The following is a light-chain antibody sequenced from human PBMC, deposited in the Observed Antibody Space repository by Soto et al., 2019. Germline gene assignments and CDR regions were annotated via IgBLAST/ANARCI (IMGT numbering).Light chain of an antibody. CDR3: QQYDNLPLT. CDR2: DAS. J-gene: IGKJ4*01. CDR1: QAISHY. V-gene: IGKV1-33*01. Sequence: DIQMTQSPSSLSASVADRVTITCQASQAISHYLNWYQQKPGKAPNXXIYDASNLETGVPSRFSGSGSGTEFTFTISSLQPEDIATYFCQQYDNLPLTFGGGTKVDIK.